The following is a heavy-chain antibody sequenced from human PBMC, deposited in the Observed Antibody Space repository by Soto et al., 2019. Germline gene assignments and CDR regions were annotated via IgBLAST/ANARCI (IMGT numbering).Heavy chain of an antibody. CDR1: GGAIRNSVYY. CDR3: ARHRIAVAGPLDY. J-gene: IGHJ4*02. V-gene: IGHV4-39*01. CDR2: IYYDGSV. Sequence: SETLSLTCTVSGGAIRNSVYYWGWIRQPPGKGLEWIGTIYYDGSVAYSPSLKSRVTLSVDTSRNHFSVKINSVTAADTAVYFCARHRIAVAGPLDYWGQGTLVTVSS. D-gene: IGHD6-19*01.